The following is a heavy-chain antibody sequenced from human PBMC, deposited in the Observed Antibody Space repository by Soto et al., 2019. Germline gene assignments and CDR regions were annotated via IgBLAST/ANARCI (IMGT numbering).Heavy chain of an antibody. J-gene: IGHJ6*02. V-gene: IGHV1-69*01. CDR3: ARGGYCSSTSCYTGVGYYYYGMDV. Sequence: QVQLVQSGAEVKKPGSSVKVSCKASGGTFSSYAISWVRQAPGQGLEWMGGIIPIFGTANYAQKFQGRVTINADESTSTAYMELSSLRSEDTAVYYCARGGYCSSTSCYTGVGYYYYGMDVWGQGTTVTVSS. CDR2: IIPIFGTA. CDR1: GGTFSSYA. D-gene: IGHD2-2*02.